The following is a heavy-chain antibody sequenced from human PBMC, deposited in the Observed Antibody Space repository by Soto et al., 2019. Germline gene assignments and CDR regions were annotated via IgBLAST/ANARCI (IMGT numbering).Heavy chain of an antibody. D-gene: IGHD3-16*01. CDR1: SGSVSSGLYY. Sequence: PSETLSLTCTLSSGSVSSGLYYWSWIRQPPGKGLEWIGYISYSGSSKYNPSLRSRVTISADMSKNQFSLRLTSATAADTAIYYCARDTSRVYYDNSFFSFDIWGQGTLVT. V-gene: IGHV4-61*01. J-gene: IGHJ3*02. CDR2: ISYSGSS. CDR3: ARDTSRVYYDNSFFSFDI.